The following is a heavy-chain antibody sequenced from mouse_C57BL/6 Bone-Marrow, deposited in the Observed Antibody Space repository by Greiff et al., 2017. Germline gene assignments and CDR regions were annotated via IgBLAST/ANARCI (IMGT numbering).Heavy chain of an antibody. D-gene: IGHD1-1*01. J-gene: IGHJ2*01. Sequence: VQLQQPGAELVKPGASVKMSCTASGYTFTSYWITWVKQRPGQGLEWIGDIYPGSGSTNYHATFQRTVTLTVATSSRPAYMQLSSLISEDSAVYYCVFIYSYGSSIPYYFDYWGQGTTLTVSS. V-gene: IGHV1-55*01. CDR3: VFIYSYGSSIPYYFDY. CDR1: GYTFTSYW. CDR2: IYPGSGST.